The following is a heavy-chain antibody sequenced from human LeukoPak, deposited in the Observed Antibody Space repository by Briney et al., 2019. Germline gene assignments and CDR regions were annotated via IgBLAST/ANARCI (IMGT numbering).Heavy chain of an antibody. CDR2: IYYSGST. J-gene: IGHJ5*02. D-gene: IGHD6-19*01. CDR1: GGSISSYY. Sequence: SETLSPTCTVSGGSISSYYWSWIRQPPGKGLEWIGYIYYSGSTNYNPSLKSRVTISRDTSKNQFSLKLSSVTAADTAVYYCARLSSGSQNWFDPWGQGTLVTVSS. CDR3: ARLSSGSQNWFDP. V-gene: IGHV4-59*08.